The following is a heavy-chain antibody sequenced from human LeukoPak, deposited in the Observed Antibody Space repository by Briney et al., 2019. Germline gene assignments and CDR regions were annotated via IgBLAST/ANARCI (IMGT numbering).Heavy chain of an antibody. J-gene: IGHJ4*02. V-gene: IGHV1-69*01. D-gene: IGHD3-22*01. CDR2: IIPIFGTA. Sequence: SVKVSCKASGGTFSSYAISWVRRAPGQGLEWMGGIIPIFGTANYAQKFQGRVTITADESTSTAYMELSSLRSEDTAVYYCARVDSSSGYYHQFDYWGQGTLVTVSS. CDR3: ARVDSSSGYYHQFDY. CDR1: GGTFSSYA.